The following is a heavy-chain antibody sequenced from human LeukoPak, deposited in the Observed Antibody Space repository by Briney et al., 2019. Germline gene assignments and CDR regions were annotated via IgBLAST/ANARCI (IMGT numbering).Heavy chain of an antibody. V-gene: IGHV3-7*01. J-gene: IGHJ4*02. Sequence: GGSLRLSCAASGFTFSSYWMSWVRQAPGKGLEWVANIKQDGSEKHYVDSVKGRFSVSRDNDQNSLYLEMNSLRAEDTAVYYCARAEYQLLEYEWGQGTVVTVSS. CDR3: ARAEYQLLEYE. CDR1: GFTFSSYW. CDR2: IKQDGSEK. D-gene: IGHD2-2*01.